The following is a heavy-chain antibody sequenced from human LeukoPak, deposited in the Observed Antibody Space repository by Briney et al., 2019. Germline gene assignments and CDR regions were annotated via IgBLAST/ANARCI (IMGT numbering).Heavy chain of an antibody. V-gene: IGHV4-39*01. D-gene: IGHD1/OR15-1a*01. CDR1: GGSISSSNYC. J-gene: IGHJ6*03. CDR2: FSYSGNT. CDR3: ARLTGPGVGTSGTLYMDV. Sequence: PSETLSLTCTVSGGSISSSNYCWGWIRQPPGKGLEWIGSFSYSGNTYYYPSLKSRLTISIDTSKNQFSLNLRSVKPADTGVYYCARLTGPGVGTSGTLYMDVWGKGTTVTVSS.